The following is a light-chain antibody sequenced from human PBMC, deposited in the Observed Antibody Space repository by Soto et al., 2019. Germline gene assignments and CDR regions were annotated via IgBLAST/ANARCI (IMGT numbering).Light chain of an antibody. Sequence: QSAVTQPPSVSGTPGQRVTISCSGSSSNVGTHAVTWYQHLPGLAPKLLLYNDYQRPSGVPDRFSGSKSGTSASLAITGLQSEDEGDYYCASWHESLNGPLYVFGTGTKLTVL. V-gene: IGLV1-44*01. CDR1: SSNVGTHA. CDR3: ASWHESLNGPLYV. J-gene: IGLJ1*01. CDR2: NDY.